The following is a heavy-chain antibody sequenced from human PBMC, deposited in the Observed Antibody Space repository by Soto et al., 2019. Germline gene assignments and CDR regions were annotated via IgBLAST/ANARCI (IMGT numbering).Heavy chain of an antibody. CDR2: IGTAGDT. D-gene: IGHD2-15*01. J-gene: IGHJ4*02. CDR3: ARGQEVGAHFFDS. V-gene: IGHV3-13*01. CDR1: GFTFSGFD. Sequence: GGSLRLSCEASGFTFSGFDMHWVRQPTGKGLEWVSTIGTAGDTYYAVSVKGRFTISRDNAKNSLSLQMNSLRAGGTAVYFCARGQEVGAHFFDSWGQGTQVTVSS.